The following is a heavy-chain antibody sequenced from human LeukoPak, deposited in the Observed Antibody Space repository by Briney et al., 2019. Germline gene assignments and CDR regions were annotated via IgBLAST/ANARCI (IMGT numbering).Heavy chain of an antibody. CDR3: AKAAQTSYDFWSGYYTTPQYYFDY. Sequence: GGSLRLSCAASGFTVSSYAMSWVRQAPGKGLEWVSAISGSGGSTYYADSVKGRFTISRDNSKNTLYLQMNSLRAEDTAVYYCAKAAQTSYDFWSGYYTTPQYYFDYWGQGTLVTVSS. J-gene: IGHJ4*02. CDR1: GFTVSSYA. D-gene: IGHD3-3*01. CDR2: ISGSGGST. V-gene: IGHV3-23*01.